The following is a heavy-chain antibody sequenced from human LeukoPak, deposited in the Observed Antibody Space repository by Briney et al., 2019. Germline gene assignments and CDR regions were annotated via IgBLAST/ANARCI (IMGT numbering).Heavy chain of an antibody. J-gene: IGHJ6*04. Sequence: ASVKVSCKPSGYTFTSYGISWVRQAPGQGLEWMAWISAYKGNINYAQKLQGRVTVTTDTSTSTVYMELRSLRYDDTAVYYCARTKPLWFGGTLDVWGNGTTVTVSS. D-gene: IGHD3-10*01. CDR2: ISAYKGNI. V-gene: IGHV1-18*04. CDR3: ARTKPLWFGGTLDV. CDR1: GYTFTSYG.